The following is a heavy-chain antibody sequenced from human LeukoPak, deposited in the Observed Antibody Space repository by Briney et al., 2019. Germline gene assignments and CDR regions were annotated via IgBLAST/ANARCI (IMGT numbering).Heavy chain of an antibody. Sequence: ASVKVSCKASGYTFTSYYMHWVRQAPGQGLEWMGWINPNSGGTNYAQKFQGRVTMTRDTSISTAYMELSRLRSDDTAVYYCAREAAAGATPDYWGQGTLVTVSS. CDR3: AREAAAGATPDY. D-gene: IGHD6-13*01. CDR1: GYTFTSYY. V-gene: IGHV1-2*02. CDR2: INPNSGGT. J-gene: IGHJ4*02.